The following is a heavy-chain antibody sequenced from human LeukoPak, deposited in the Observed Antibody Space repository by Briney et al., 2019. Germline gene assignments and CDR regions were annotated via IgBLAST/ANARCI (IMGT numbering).Heavy chain of an antibody. Sequence: PGGSLRLSCAASGFTFSSYWMSWVRQAPGKGLEWVANIKKDGNEKYYVDSVKGRFTISRDNAKTSLYLQMISLRVEDTAIYYCAKDLIRDLWFGESWGQGTLVTVSS. D-gene: IGHD3-10*01. CDR2: IKKDGNEK. V-gene: IGHV3-7*01. CDR1: GFTFSSYW. CDR3: AKDLIRDLWFGES. J-gene: IGHJ5*02.